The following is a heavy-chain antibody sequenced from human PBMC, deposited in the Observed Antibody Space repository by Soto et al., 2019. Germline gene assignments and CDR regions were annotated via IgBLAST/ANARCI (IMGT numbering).Heavy chain of an antibody. CDR1: GFTFISYA. CDR3: AKTVDYSSSSTLFDY. CDR2: ISGSGGST. D-gene: IGHD6-6*01. J-gene: IGHJ4*02. Sequence: GGSLRLSCAASGFTFISYAMSWVRQAPGKGLEWVSAISGSGGSTYYADSVKGRFTISRDNSKNTLYLQMNSLRAEDTAVYYCAKTVDYSSSSTLFDYWGQGTLVTVSS. V-gene: IGHV3-23*01.